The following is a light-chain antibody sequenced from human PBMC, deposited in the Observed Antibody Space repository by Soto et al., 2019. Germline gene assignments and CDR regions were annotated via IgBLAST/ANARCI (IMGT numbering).Light chain of an antibody. CDR2: GAS. J-gene: IGKJ1*01. CDR1: HSVRSSY. V-gene: IGKV3-20*01. Sequence: IVVTNSPVTLSLSPGERATLSCRLSHSVRSSYLAWYQQKPGQAPRLLIYGASSRATGIPDRFSGSGSGTEFTLTISSLQSEDFAVYYCMQYGSSGTFGQGTKVDIK. CDR3: MQYGSSGT.